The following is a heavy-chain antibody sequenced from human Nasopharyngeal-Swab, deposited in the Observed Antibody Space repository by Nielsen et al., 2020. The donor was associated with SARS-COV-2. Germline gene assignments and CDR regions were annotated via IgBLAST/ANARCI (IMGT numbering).Heavy chain of an antibody. D-gene: IGHD3-22*01. J-gene: IGHJ4*02. V-gene: IGHV3-15*07. CDR3: TAATAAAGTYYYDSSGDYYFDY. Sequence: VRQAPGKGLEWVGRIKSKTDGGTTDYAAPVKGRFTISRDDSKNTLYLQMNSLKTEDTAVYYCTAATAAAGTYYYDSSGDYYFDYWGQGTLVTVSS. CDR2: IKSKTDGGTT.